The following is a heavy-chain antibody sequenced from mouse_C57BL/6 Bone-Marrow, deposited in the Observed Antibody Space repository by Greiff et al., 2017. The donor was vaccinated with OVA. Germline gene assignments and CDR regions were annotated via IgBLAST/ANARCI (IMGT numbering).Heavy chain of an antibody. CDR3: ARYGTMVTTDCDY. J-gene: IGHJ2*01. CDR2: IHPNSGST. V-gene: IGHV1-64*01. Sequence: QVQLQQPGAELVKPGASVKLSCKASGYTFTSYWMHWVKQRPGQGLEWIGMIHPNSGSTNYNEKFKSKATLTVDNSSSTAYMQLSSLTSEDSAVYYCARYGTMVTTDCDYWGQGTTLTVSS. CDR1: GYTFTSYW. D-gene: IGHD2-2*01.